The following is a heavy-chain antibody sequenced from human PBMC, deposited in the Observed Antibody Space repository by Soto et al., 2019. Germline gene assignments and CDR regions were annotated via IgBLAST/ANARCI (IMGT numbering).Heavy chain of an antibody. CDR2: IYPGDSDT. V-gene: IGHV5-51*01. J-gene: IGHJ6*02. D-gene: IGHD3-3*01. Sequence: AESLKISCKGSGYSFTNYWIGWVRQMPGKGLEWMGIIYPGDSDTRYSPSFQGQVTISADKSISTAYLQWSSLKASETAMYYCARRNDFWSGYPSEPHHGMDVWGQGTTVTVSS. CDR3: ARRNDFWSGYPSEPHHGMDV. CDR1: GYSFTNYW.